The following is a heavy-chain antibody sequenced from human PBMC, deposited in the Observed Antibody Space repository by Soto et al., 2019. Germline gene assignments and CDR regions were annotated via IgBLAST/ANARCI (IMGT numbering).Heavy chain of an antibody. D-gene: IGHD1-26*01. CDR1: GGSIGSSNW. Sequence: SESVSLTCAVYGGSIGSSNWGSWVRQPTGKGLEWIGEIYHSGSTNYNPSLKSRVTISVDKSKNQYSLKLSSVTAADTAVYYCARFEGGAFDIWGQGTMVTVSS. V-gene: IGHV4-4*02. CDR2: IYHSGST. CDR3: ARFEGGAFDI. J-gene: IGHJ3*02.